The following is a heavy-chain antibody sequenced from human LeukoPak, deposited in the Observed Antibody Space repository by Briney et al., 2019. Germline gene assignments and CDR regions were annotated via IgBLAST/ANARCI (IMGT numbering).Heavy chain of an antibody. CDR3: TTGIWDYGDSLSFY. CDR2: IKSKTDGGTT. CDR1: GFTFSNAW. V-gene: IGHV3-15*01. J-gene: IGHJ1*01. Sequence: GGSLRLSCAASGFTFSNAWMSWVRQAPGKGLEWVGRIKSKTDGGTTDFAAPVKGRFTISRDDSKNTLYLQMNSLRTEDTAVYYCTTGIWDYGDSLSFYWGQSTLVTVSS. D-gene: IGHD4-17*01.